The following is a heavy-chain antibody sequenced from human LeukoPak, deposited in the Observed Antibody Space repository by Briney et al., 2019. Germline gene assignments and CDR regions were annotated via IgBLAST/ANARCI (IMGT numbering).Heavy chain of an antibody. Sequence: GGSLRLSCAASGFTFSSYWMHWFRQAPGKGLVWVSRINSDGSSTSYADSVKGRFTISRDNAKNTLYLQMNSLRVEDTAVYYCARDGMRGEEFDYWGQGTLVTVSS. J-gene: IGHJ4*02. CDR3: ARDGMRGEEFDY. V-gene: IGHV3-74*01. D-gene: IGHD3-10*01. CDR1: GFTFSSYW. CDR2: INSDGSST.